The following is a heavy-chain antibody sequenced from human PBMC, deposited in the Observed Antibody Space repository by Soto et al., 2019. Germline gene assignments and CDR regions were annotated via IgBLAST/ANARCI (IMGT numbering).Heavy chain of an antibody. CDR3: AKDSSSTAAGRVGWLDH. CDR2: ISFDGGNQ. J-gene: IGHJ5*02. D-gene: IGHD6-13*01. CDR1: GFDFNTYG. V-gene: IGHV3-30*18. Sequence: QVQLVQSGGGVVQPGRSLRLSCAASGFDFNTYGLHWVRQAPGKGLEWVAGISFDGGNQYYADSVKGRFTISRDKSNNPLFLQMNSLGAEDTATYYCAKDSSSTAAGRVGWLDHWGQGTLVIVS.